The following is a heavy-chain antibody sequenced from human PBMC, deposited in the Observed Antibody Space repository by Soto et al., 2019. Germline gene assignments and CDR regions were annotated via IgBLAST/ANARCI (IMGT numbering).Heavy chain of an antibody. CDR1: GGSISSHNYY. J-gene: IGHJ5*02. CDR3: ARNGGYCSSATCFANSFDP. Sequence: QLQLQESGPGLVKPSETLSLTCSVSGGSISSHNYYWGWIRQPPGRGLEWIGSIYHTGSTYHNPSLQSRVTISVAASKNQFSLKLSSVTAADTAVYYCARNGGYCSSATCFANSFDPWGQGTLVTVSS. D-gene: IGHD2-2*01. CDR2: IYHTGST. V-gene: IGHV4-39*01.